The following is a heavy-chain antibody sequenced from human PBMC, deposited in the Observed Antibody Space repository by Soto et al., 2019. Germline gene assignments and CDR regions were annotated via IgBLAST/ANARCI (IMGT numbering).Heavy chain of an antibody. V-gene: IGHV3-30*03. CDR3: GTYYDFWSGYYKDYYYYGMDV. CDR2: ISYDGSNK. J-gene: IGHJ6*02. D-gene: IGHD3-3*01. Sequence: QVQLVESGGGVVQPGRSLRLSCAASGFTFSSYGMHWVRQAPGKGLEWVAVISYDGSNKYYADSVKGRFTISRDNSKNTLYLQMNSLRAEDTAVYYCGTYYDFWSGYYKDYYYYGMDVWGQGTTVTVSS. CDR1: GFTFSSYG.